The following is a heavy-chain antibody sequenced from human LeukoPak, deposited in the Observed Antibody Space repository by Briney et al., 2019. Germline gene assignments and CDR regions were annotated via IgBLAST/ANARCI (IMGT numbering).Heavy chain of an antibody. D-gene: IGHD6-6*01. V-gene: IGHV4-34*01. CDR3: ARSFLAARPNRRYYYYYMDV. J-gene: IGHJ6*03. Sequence: SETLSLTCAVYGGSFSGYYRSWIRQPPGKGLEWIGEINHSGSTNYNPSLKSRVTISVDTSKNQFSLKLSSVTAADTAVYYCARSFLAARPNRRYYYYYMDVWGKGTTVTVSS. CDR2: INHSGST. CDR1: GGSFSGYY.